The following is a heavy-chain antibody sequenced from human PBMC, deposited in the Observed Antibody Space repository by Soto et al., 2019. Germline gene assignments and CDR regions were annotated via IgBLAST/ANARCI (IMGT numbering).Heavy chain of an antibody. V-gene: IGHV3-33*01. Sequence: ESGGGVVQPGRSLRLSCAASGFTFSSYGMHWVRQAPGKGLEWVAVIWYDGSNKYYADSVKGRFTISRDNSKNTLYLQMNSLRAEDTAVYYCARDNLEGWFDPWGQGTLVTVSS. J-gene: IGHJ5*02. CDR1: GFTFSSYG. CDR2: IWYDGSNK. CDR3: ARDNLEGWFDP.